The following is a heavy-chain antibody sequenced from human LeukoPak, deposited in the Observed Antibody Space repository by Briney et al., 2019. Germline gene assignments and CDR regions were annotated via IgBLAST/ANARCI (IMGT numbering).Heavy chain of an antibody. J-gene: IGHJ4*02. CDR1: GFTFDEYA. V-gene: IGHV3-9*01. Sequence: GGSLRLSCAASGFTFDEYAMHWVRQAPGKGLAWVSGISWSSGNIGYADSVKGRFTISRDNAKNSLYLQMNILRTEDTALYYCAKSLSWGFDYWGQGTLVTVSS. CDR3: AKSLSWGFDY. CDR2: ISWSSGNI. D-gene: IGHD7-27*01.